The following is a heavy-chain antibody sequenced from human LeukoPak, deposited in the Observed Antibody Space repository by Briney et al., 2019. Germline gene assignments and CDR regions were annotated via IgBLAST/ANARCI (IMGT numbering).Heavy chain of an antibody. CDR1: GGSISSYY. CDR3: ARDLLGRYCSSTSCHNWFDP. CDR2: IYYSGST. J-gene: IGHJ5*02. Sequence: PETLSLTCSVSGGSISSYYWSWIRQPPGKGLEWIGYIYYSGSTNYNPSLKSRVTISVDTSKNQFSLKLSSVTAADTAVYYCARDLLGRYCSSTSCHNWFDPWGQGTLVTVSS. V-gene: IGHV4-59*01. D-gene: IGHD2-2*01.